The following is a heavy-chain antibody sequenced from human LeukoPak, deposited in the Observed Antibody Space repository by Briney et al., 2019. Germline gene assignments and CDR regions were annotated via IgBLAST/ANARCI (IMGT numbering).Heavy chain of an antibody. CDR2: TGGSGGST. V-gene: IGHV3-23*01. Sequence: QPGGSLRLSCAASGFIFSNYVMSWVRQAPGKGLEWVSPTGGSGGSTHYADSVKGRFTISRDNSKNTLYLQMNSPRAEDTAVYFCARLVGGSTMIDYWGQGTLVTVSS. J-gene: IGHJ4*02. D-gene: IGHD1-26*01. CDR3: ARLVGGSTMIDY. CDR1: GFIFSNYV.